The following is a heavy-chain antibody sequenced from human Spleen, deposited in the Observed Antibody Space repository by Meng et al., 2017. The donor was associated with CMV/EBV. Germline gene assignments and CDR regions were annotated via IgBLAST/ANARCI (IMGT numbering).Heavy chain of an antibody. CDR2: INSDGSST. V-gene: IGHV3-74*01. J-gene: IGHJ4*02. CDR1: GFTFSSYW. CDR3: ARDISSTEKNDY. Sequence: GESLKISCAASGFTFSSYWMHWVRQAPGKGLVWVSRINSDGSSTSYADSVKGRFTISRDNAKNSLFLQMNSLRADDTAVYYCARDISSTEKNDYWGQGTQVTVSS. D-gene: IGHD1-14*01.